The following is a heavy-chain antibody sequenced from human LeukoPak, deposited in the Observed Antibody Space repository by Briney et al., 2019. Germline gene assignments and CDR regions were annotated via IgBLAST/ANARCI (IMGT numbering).Heavy chain of an antibody. V-gene: IGHV1-69-2*01. Sequence: ASVKISCKVSGYTFTDYYMHWVQQAPGKGLEWMGPVDPEDGETIYAEKFQGRVTITADTSTDTAYTELSSLRSEDTAVYYCATRSGGSYYFAGSAFDIWGQGTMVTVSS. J-gene: IGHJ3*02. D-gene: IGHD2-15*01. CDR3: ATRSGGSYYFAGSAFDI. CDR1: GYTFTDYY. CDR2: VDPEDGET.